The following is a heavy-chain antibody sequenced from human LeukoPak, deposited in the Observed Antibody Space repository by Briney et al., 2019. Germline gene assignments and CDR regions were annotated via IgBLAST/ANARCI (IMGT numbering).Heavy chain of an antibody. V-gene: IGHV3-23*01. J-gene: IGHJ4*02. CDR1: GFTFSSYA. CDR2: ISGSDGST. Sequence: GGSLRLSCAASGFTFSSYAMSWVRQAPGKGLEWVSAISGSDGSTYYADSVKGRFTISRDNSKNTLYLQMNSLRAEDTAVYYCAKGGSSGPPRDYFDYWGQGTLVTVSS. D-gene: IGHD6-19*01. CDR3: AKGGSSGPPRDYFDY.